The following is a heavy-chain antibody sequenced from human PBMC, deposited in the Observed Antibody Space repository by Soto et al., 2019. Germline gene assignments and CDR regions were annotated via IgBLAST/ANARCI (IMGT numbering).Heavy chain of an antibody. D-gene: IGHD3-10*01. Sequence: PGGSLRLSCAASGFTFSSYGMHWVRQAPGKGLEWVAVISYGGSNKYYADSVKGRFTISRDNSKNTLYLQMNSLRAEDTAVYYCAKDPRRINYPDIWGQGTMVTVSS. CDR3: AKDPRRINYPDI. V-gene: IGHV3-30*18. CDR1: GFTFSSYG. CDR2: ISYGGSNK. J-gene: IGHJ3*02.